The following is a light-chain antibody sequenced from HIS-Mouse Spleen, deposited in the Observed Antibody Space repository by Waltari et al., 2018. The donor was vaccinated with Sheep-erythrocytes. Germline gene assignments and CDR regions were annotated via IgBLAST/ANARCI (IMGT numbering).Light chain of an antibody. J-gene: IGKJ1*01. CDR2: FGS. Sequence: DIVMTQSPLSLPVTPGEPASIYCRSSQSLLHSNGYNYLDWYLPKPGQSPQLLIYFGSNRASGVPDRFSGSGSGTDFTLKISRVEAEDVGVYYCMQALQTPRTFGQGTKVEIK. CDR3: MQALQTPRT. CDR1: QSLLHSNGYNY. V-gene: IGKV2-28*01.